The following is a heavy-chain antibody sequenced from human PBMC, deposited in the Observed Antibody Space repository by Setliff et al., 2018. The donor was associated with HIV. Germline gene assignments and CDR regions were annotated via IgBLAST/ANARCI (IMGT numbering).Heavy chain of an antibody. J-gene: IGHJ4*02. CDR2: VATNGGST. CDR3: VQGGLSSGWGSF. V-gene: IGHV3-23*01. Sequence: GGSLRLSCAASGFTFTIYTMNWVRQAPGKGLEWVSSVATNGGSTYYAASVQGRFTISSDNSNNEVYLQMNSLRAEDTAVYYCVQGGLSSGWGSFWGQGTLVTVSS. CDR1: GFTFTIYT. D-gene: IGHD6-25*01.